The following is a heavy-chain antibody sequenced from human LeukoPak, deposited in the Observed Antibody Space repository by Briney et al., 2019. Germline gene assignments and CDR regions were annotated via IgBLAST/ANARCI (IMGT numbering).Heavy chain of an antibody. J-gene: IGHJ4*02. V-gene: IGHV4-31*03. CDR3: SRGLDSRKLGY. CDR2: IHPSGML. CDR1: GASLNSDDQY. D-gene: IGHD3-22*01. Sequence: NPSETLSLSCTVSGASLNSDDQYWNWIRQSPGKGLEWIGSIHPSGMLYNNPSLESRVTMSRDTSKNQFSLNLNSVTAADTAVYFCSRGLDSRKLGYWGQGILVTVSS.